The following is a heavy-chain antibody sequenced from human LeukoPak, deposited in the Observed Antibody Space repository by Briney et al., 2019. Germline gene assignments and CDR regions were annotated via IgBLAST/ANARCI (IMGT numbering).Heavy chain of an antibody. V-gene: IGHV4-59*12. CDR1: GGSISSYY. D-gene: IGHD2-15*01. J-gene: IGHJ6*03. CDR2: IYYSGST. CDR3: AREPQYCSGGSCYEYYYYMDV. Sequence: SETLSLTCTVSGGSISSYYWSWIRQPPGKGLEWIGYIYYSGSTNYNPSLKSRVTISVDTSKNQFSLKLSSVTAADTAVYYCAREPQYCSGGSCYEYYYYMDVWGKGTTVTVSS.